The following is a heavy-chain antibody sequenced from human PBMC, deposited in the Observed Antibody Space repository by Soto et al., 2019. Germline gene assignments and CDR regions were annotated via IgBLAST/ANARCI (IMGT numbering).Heavy chain of an antibody. Sequence: QVQLVESGGGVVQPGRSLRLSCAASGFTFSSYAMHWVRQAPGKGLERVAVISYDGSNKYYADSVKGRFTISRDNSKNTLYLQMNSLRAEDTAVYYCARGGAGGMYYFVYWGQGTLVTVSS. CDR1: GFTFSSYA. V-gene: IGHV3-30-3*01. CDR3: ARGGAGGMYYFVY. CDR2: ISYDGSNK. J-gene: IGHJ4*02. D-gene: IGHD3-16*01.